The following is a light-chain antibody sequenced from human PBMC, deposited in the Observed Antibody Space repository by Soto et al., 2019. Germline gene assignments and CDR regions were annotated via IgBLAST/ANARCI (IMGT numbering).Light chain of an antibody. J-gene: IGLJ1*01. Sequence: QSVLTQPASVSGSAGQSITISCTGTGSDVGAYNFVSWHQQHPGKAPKLMIYNVYDRPSGISYRFSGSKSGNTASLTISGLQGEDEADYYCSAYTVSRTYVFGTGTKVTVL. V-gene: IGLV2-14*03. CDR3: SAYTVSRTYV. CDR2: NVY. CDR1: GSDVGAYNF.